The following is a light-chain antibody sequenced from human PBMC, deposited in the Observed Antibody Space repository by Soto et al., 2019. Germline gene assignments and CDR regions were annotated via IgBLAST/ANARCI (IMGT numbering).Light chain of an antibody. V-gene: IGLV2-23*02. J-gene: IGLJ3*02. CDR1: TSDVGGYDV. CDR3: CSFAGSSTFWV. CDR2: EVK. Sequence: QSALTQPASVSGSPGQSITISCSGTTSDVGGYDVVSWYQQHPGKAPKLMIFEVKQRPSGVSDRFSGSKSGNTASLTISGLQAGDEADYYCCSFAGSSTFWVLGGGTKVTVL.